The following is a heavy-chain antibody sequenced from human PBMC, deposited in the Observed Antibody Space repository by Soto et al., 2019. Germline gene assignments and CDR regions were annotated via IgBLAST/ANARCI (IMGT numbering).Heavy chain of an antibody. J-gene: IGHJ3*02. CDR3: ARGVSGWTNAFDI. Sequence: QVQLQESGPGLVKPSETLSLTCTVSGGSISSYYWSWIRQPPGKGLEWIGYISYSGSTNYNPSLKRRVTISVDTSKNQFSLKLTSVTAADTAVYSCARGVSGWTNAFDIWGQGTMVTVSS. V-gene: IGHV4-59*01. CDR1: GGSISSYY. D-gene: IGHD6-19*01. CDR2: ISYSGST.